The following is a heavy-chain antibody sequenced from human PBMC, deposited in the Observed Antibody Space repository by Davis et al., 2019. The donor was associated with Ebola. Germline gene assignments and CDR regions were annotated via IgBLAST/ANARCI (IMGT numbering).Heavy chain of an antibody. V-gene: IGHV3-30*03. D-gene: IGHD2-8*02. CDR1: GFTFSSYG. CDR2: ISYDGSNK. J-gene: IGHJ5*02. CDR3: ARTVTGGLFVA. Sequence: GESLKISCAASGFTFSSYGMHWVCQAPGKGLEWVAVISYDGSNKYYADSVKGRFTISRDNSKNTLYLQMNSLRAEDTAVYYCARTVTGGLFVAWGQGTLVTVSS.